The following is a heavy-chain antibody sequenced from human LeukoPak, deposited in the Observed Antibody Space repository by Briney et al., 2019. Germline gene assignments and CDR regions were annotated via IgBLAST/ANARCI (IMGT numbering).Heavy chain of an antibody. V-gene: IGHV3-23*01. CDR2: ISDSGANT. Sequence: GGSLRLSCAASGFIFSDYYMSWIRQAPGKGLEWVSIISDSGANTYYADSVRGRFTISRDNSKNTLYLQMNSLRAEDTAVYYCAGGYCSSTSCYAGITYYYYYMDVWGKGTTVTVSS. CDR3: AGGYCSSTSCYAGITYYYYYMDV. CDR1: GFIFSDYY. J-gene: IGHJ6*03. D-gene: IGHD2-2*01.